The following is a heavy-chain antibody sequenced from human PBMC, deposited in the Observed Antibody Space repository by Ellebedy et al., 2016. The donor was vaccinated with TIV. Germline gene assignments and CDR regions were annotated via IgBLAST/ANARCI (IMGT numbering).Heavy chain of an antibody. CDR3: ARAAVESRSDY. CDR1: GYTFTSYG. J-gene: IGHJ4*02. V-gene: IGHV1-18*01. Sequence: AASVKVSCKASGYTFTSYGISWVRQAPGQGLEWMGWISAYNGNTNYAQKLQGRVTMTTDTSTSAAYMELRGLRSDDTAVYYCARAAVESRSDYWGQGTLVTVSS. CDR2: ISAYNGNT. D-gene: IGHD3-3*01.